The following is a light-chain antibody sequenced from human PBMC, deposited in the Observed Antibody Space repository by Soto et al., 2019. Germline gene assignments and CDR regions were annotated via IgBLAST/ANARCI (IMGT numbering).Light chain of an antibody. CDR3: SSYTTSNTRQIV. CDR2: DVS. Sequence: QSVLTQPASVSGSPGQSITISCTGTSSDVGGYNYVSWYQHHPGKAPKLIIFDVSNRPSGVSNPFSGSKSGNTASLTISGLQPEYVADYYCSSYTTSNTRQIVFGTGTKVTVL. V-gene: IGLV2-14*03. J-gene: IGLJ1*01. CDR1: SSDVGGYNY.